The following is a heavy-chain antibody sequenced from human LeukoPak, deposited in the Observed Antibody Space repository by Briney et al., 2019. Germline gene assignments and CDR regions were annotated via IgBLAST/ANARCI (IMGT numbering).Heavy chain of an antibody. CDR1: GGSISSYY. D-gene: IGHD6-13*01. Sequence: SETLSLTCTVSGGSISSYYWGWIRQPPGKGLEWIGYIYYTGSTNYNPSLKSRVTISVDTSKYQFSLKLSSVTAADTAVYYCARVSSSWYQDWYFDLWGRGTLVTVSS. V-gene: IGHV4-59*01. J-gene: IGHJ2*01. CDR3: ARVSSSWYQDWYFDL. CDR2: IYYTGST.